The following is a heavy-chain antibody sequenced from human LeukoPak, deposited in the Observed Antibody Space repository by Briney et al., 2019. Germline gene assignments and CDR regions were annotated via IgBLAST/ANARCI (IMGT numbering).Heavy chain of an antibody. J-gene: IGHJ4*02. CDR1: GFTFSSYE. CDR3: ATTMVRGFYMDY. CDR2: ISSSGGTI. V-gene: IGHV3-48*03. D-gene: IGHD3-10*01. Sequence: GGSLRLSCAASGFTFSSYEMNWVRQAPGKGLEWVSYISSSGGTIYYADSVKGRFTISRDNAKNSLYLQMNSLRAEDTAVYYCATTMVRGFYMDYWGQGTLVTVSS.